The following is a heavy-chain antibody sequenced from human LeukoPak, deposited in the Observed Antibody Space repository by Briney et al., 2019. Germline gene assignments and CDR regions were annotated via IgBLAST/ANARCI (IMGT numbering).Heavy chain of an antibody. V-gene: IGHV3-23*01. J-gene: IGHJ6*02. Sequence: GGSLRLSCAASGFTFTNYALSWVRQAPGKGLEWVSGISASGGSTYYADSVKGRFTISRDNSKNTLFLQMNSLRAEDTAVYYCARGSSHYYYGMDVWGQGTTVTVSS. CDR3: ARGSSHYYYGMDV. CDR1: GFTFTNYA. CDR2: ISASGGST. D-gene: IGHD6-6*01.